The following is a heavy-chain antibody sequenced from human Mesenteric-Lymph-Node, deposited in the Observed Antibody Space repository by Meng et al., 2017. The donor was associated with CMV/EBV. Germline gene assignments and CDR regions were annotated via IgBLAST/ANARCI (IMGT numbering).Heavy chain of an antibody. CDR1: GASFTSDY. J-gene: IGHJ4*02. CDR3: ASPQNT. Sequence: SENLSLTCAGYGASFTSDYGSWIRQSPGKGLEWIGEINHRGSTNYNPSLKSRVTISVDTSKSQFSLNLTSVTAADTAVYYCASPQNTWGQGTLVTVSS. V-gene: IGHV4-34*01. D-gene: IGHD2/OR15-2a*01. CDR2: INHRGST.